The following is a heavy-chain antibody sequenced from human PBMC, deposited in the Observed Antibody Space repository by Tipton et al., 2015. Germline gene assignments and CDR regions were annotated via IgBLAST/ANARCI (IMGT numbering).Heavy chain of an antibody. V-gene: IGHV3-53*01. D-gene: IGHD1-26*01. CDR3: ARGWEGAYDV. CDR1: GFSVGSNY. Sequence: SLRLSCAASGFSVGSNYMSWVRQAPGQGLEWVSLIFSGDNTYADFVKGRFSMSRDNSKNTLYLQMYRLRVEDTAVYYCARGWEGAYDVWGQGTMVTVSS. J-gene: IGHJ3*01. CDR2: IFSGDNT.